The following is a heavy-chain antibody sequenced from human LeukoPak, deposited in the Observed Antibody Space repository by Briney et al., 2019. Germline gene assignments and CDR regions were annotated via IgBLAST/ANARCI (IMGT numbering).Heavy chain of an antibody. J-gene: IGHJ4*02. V-gene: IGHV3-23*01. CDR3: ARDIAVAGYDGLYVRPGGY. D-gene: IGHD6-19*01. CDR1: GFTFSSYA. CDR2: ISGSGGST. Sequence: GGSLRLSCAASGFTFSSYAMSWVRQAPGKGLEWASAISGSGGSTYYADSVKGRFTISRDNSKNTLYLQMNSLRAEDTAVYYCARDIAVAGYDGLYVRPGGYWGQGTLVTVSS.